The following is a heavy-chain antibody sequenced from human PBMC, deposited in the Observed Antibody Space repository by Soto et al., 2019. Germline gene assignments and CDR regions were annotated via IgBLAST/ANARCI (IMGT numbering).Heavy chain of an antibody. J-gene: IGHJ4*02. CDR3: AKWSGYGDL. CDR2: ISVTGDTT. D-gene: IGHD5-12*01. CDR1: GFTISTYS. Sequence: EVQLLESGGGLVQPGGSLRLSCAASGFTISTYSFTWVRQTPAKGLEWVSGISVTGDTTFYADSVKGRFTISRDISKNTVYRKLHSLRVADTAVYFCAKWSGYGDLWGQGTLVTVSS. V-gene: IGHV3-23*01.